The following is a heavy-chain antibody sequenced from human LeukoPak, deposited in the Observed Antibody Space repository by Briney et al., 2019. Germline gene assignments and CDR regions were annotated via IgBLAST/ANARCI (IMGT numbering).Heavy chain of an antibody. D-gene: IGHD2-2*02. V-gene: IGHV1-69*13. J-gene: IGHJ1*01. CDR3: ASPGYCSSTSCYRSGFQH. CDR2: IIPILGTA. Sequence: SVKVSCKASGGTFSSYAISWVRQAPGQGLEWMGGIIPILGTANYTQKFQGRVTITADESTSTAYMELSSLRSEDTAVYYCASPGYCSSTSCYRSGFQHWGQGTLVTVSS. CDR1: GGTFSSYA.